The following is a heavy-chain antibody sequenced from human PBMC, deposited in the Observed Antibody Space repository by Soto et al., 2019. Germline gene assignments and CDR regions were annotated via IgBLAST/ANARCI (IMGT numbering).Heavy chain of an antibody. Sequence: GGSLRLSCAASGFTFSSYSMNWVRQAPGKGLEWVSYISSSSSTLYYADSVKGRFTISRDNAKNSLYLQMNSLRAEDTAVYYCARGFQLPFQSFFDYWGQGTLVTVSS. J-gene: IGHJ4*02. D-gene: IGHD2-2*01. CDR1: GFTFSSYS. CDR3: ARGFQLPFQSFFDY. CDR2: ISSSSSTL. V-gene: IGHV3-48*01.